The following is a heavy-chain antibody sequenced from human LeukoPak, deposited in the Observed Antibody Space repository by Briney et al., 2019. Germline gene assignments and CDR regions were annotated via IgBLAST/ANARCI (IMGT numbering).Heavy chain of an antibody. J-gene: IGHJ4*02. CDR2: INHSGCT. Sequence: SETLSLTCAVYGGSFSGYYWSWIRQPPGKGLEWIGEINHSGCTNYNPSLKSRVTISVDTSKNQFSLKLSSVTAADTAVYFCARKIYHYFDSWGQGTLVTVSS. V-gene: IGHV4-34*01. CDR3: ARKIYHYFDS. D-gene: IGHD5/OR15-5a*01. CDR1: GGSFSGYY.